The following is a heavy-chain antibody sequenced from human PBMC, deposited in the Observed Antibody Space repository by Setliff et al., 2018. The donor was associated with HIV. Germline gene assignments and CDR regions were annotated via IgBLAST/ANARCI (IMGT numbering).Heavy chain of an antibody. CDR3: ARGAGLYGDYHVY. CDR1: GGSVNSGGYY. V-gene: IGHV4-61*09. CDR2: IYNDGST. J-gene: IGHJ4*02. D-gene: IGHD4-17*01. Sequence: SETLSLTCSVSGGSVNSGGYYWSWIRQPAGKELEWIGHIYNDGSTIYNPSLKSRLTISLDTSKNEFSLRLTSVTAADTAVYYCARGAGLYGDYHVYWGQGTLVTVSS.